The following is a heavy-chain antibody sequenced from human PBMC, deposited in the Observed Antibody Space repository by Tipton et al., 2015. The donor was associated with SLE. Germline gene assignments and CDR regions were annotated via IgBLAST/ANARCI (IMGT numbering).Heavy chain of an antibody. Sequence: TLSLTCIVSGASISSRAYYWGCIRQSPGKGLEWIGSVYDSGITYYSPSVKSRVTMSVDTSKNQFSLKLSSVTAADTAVYYCARTQYTFGGVIAPFDYWGQGTLVTVSS. D-gene: IGHD3-16*02. V-gene: IGHV4-39*07. CDR1: GASISSRAYY. CDR3: ARTQYTFGGVIAPFDY. CDR2: VYDSGIT. J-gene: IGHJ4*02.